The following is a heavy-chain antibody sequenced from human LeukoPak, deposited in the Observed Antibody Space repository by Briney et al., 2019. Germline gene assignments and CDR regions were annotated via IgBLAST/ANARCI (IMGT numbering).Heavy chain of an antibody. J-gene: IGHJ4*02. CDR3: ARLGITMVRGVIDY. CDR2: IYYSGST. Sequence: PSETLSLTCTVSGGSISSSSYYWGWIRQPPGKGLEWIGSIYYSGSTYYNPSLKSRVTISVDTSKNQFSLKLSSVTAADTAVYYCARLGITMVRGVIDYWGQGTLVTVSS. V-gene: IGHV4-39*07. D-gene: IGHD3-10*01. CDR1: GGSISSSSYY.